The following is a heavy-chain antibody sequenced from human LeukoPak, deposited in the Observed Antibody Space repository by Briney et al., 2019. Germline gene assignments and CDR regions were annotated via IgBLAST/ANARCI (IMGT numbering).Heavy chain of an antibody. D-gene: IGHD6-6*01. CDR1: GFTVSSDY. CDR2: VYSGGET. CDR3: ARGGIAARPSDS. V-gene: IGHV3-66*01. J-gene: IGHJ4*02. Sequence: GGSLRLSCAASGFTVSSDYITWVRQAPGKGLEWVSVVYSGGETYYAESVKGRFTVSRENSKNTVYLQMNSLRAEDTAVYFCARGGIAARPSDSWGQGTLVTVSS.